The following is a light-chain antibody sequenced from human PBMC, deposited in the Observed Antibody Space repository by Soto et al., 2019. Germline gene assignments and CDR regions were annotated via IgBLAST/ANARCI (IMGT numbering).Light chain of an antibody. CDR2: GES. V-gene: IGKV3-20*01. J-gene: IGKJ1*01. Sequence: EIVLTQSPGTLSLSPGESATLSCRASQSVNSGYLAWYRQNRGQAPRLLIYGESNRATGIPDRFSGSGSGTDFSLTISRLEPEDSAVYFCQQYGSSPRTFGQGTKVDIK. CDR1: QSVNSGY. CDR3: QQYGSSPRT.